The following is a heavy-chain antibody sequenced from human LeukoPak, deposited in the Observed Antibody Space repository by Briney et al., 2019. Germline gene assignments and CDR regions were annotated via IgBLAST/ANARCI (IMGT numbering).Heavy chain of an antibody. D-gene: IGHD2-15*01. V-gene: IGHV3-23*01. CDR1: GFTFRSYA. CDR2: ISGSGGST. Sequence: GGSLRLSCAASGFTFRSYAMSWVRQAPGKGLEWVSVISGSGGSTHYADSVKGRFTISRDNSKNTLYLQMNSLRAEDTAVYYCAKSIVVVVAVWYFDLWGHGALVTVSS. CDR3: AKSIVVVVAVWYFDL. J-gene: IGHJ2*01.